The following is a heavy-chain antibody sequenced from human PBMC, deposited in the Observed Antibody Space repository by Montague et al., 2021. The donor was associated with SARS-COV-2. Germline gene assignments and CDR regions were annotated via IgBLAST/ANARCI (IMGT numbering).Heavy chain of an antibody. CDR1: GGSISSSSYY. D-gene: IGHD3-10*01. J-gene: IGHJ4*02. V-gene: IGHV4-39*01. Sequence: SETLSLTCTVSGGSISSSSYYWGWIRQPPGKGLEWIGSIFYSGSTDHNPSLKSRVTISVDTSKNQFSLKLSSVTAADTAVYYCTSMVWAQVYYFDYWGQGTLATVSS. CDR2: IFYSGST. CDR3: TSMVWAQVYYFDY.